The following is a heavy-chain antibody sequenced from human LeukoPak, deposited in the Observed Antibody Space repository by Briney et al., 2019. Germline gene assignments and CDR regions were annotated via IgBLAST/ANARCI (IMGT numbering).Heavy chain of an antibody. CDR3: ARSVDTAMAGFDY. V-gene: IGHV5-51*01. CDR2: IYPGDSDT. D-gene: IGHD5-18*01. J-gene: IGHJ4*02. CDR1: GYSFTSCW. Sequence: GESLKISCKGSGYSFTSCWIGWVRQMPGKGLEWMGIIYPGDSDTRYSPSFQGQVTISADKSISTAYLQWSSLKASDTAMYYCARSVDTAMAGFDYWGQGTLVTVSS.